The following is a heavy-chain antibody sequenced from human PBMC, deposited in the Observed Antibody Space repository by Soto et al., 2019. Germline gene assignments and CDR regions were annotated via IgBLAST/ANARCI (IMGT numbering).Heavy chain of an antibody. Sequence: GASVKVSCKASGGTFSSYAISWVRQAPGQGLEWMGGIIPIFGTANYAQKFQGRVTITADESTSTAYMELSRLRSEDTAVYHCASYESSGYYYDYWGQGTLVTV. CDR2: IIPIFGTA. J-gene: IGHJ4*02. CDR3: ASYESSGYYYDY. V-gene: IGHV1-69*13. CDR1: GGTFSSYA. D-gene: IGHD3-22*01.